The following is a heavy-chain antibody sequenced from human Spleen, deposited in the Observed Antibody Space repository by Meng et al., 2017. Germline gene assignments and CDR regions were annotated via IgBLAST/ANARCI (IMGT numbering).Heavy chain of an antibody. CDR3: ARDEDISAAGKLFGDY. D-gene: IGHD6-13*01. Sequence: QVPVLQSRAEVKKPGRSVHVSCNASGFTFTGYSLHWVRQAPGQGLGWVGRIHPNSGGTNYAQKLQGRVPMTRDTSISTGYMELSGLRSDDTAMYYCARDEDISAAGKLFGDYWGQGTLVTVSS. CDR2: IHPNSGGT. CDR1: GFTFTGYS. J-gene: IGHJ4*02. V-gene: IGHV1-2*06.